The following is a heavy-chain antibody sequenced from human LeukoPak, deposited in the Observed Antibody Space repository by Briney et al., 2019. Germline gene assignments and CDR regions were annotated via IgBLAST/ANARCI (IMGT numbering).Heavy chain of an antibody. V-gene: IGHV1-8*01. CDR1: GYTFTSYD. J-gene: IGHJ6*03. CDR2: MNPNSGNT. Sequence: ASVKVSCKASGYTFTSYDINWVRQATGQGLEWMGWMNPNSGNTGYAQKFQGRVTMTRNTSISTAYMELSSLRSEDTAVYYCARPQRDCSSTSCLYYMDVWGKGTTVTVSS. CDR3: ARPQRDCSSTSCLYYMDV. D-gene: IGHD2-2*01.